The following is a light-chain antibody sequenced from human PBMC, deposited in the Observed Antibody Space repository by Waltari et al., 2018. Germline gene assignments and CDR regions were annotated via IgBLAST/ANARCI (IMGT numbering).Light chain of an antibody. Sequence: QLVLTQSPSASASLGASVKITCTLSSGHIDYPIAWHPQHSNKGPRYLLKVNNDGSHYRGDGIPGRFSGSSSGAERYLIISSLQSEDEADYYCQTWGTGIWVFGGGTRLTVL. V-gene: IGLV4-69*01. CDR2: VNNDGSH. CDR3: QTWGTGIWV. CDR1: SGHIDYP. J-gene: IGLJ3*02.